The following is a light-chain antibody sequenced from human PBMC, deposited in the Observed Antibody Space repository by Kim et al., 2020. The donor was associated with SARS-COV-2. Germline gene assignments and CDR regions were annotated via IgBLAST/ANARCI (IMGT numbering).Light chain of an antibody. CDR1: QTVSSTY. Sequence: ENWLTHSPGTLSLSPGERATLSCRAGQTVSSTYLGWYQQKPGQAPSLIIYGAFNRATSIPDRFSGSGSGTDFTLTISRLEPEDFAVYYCQHYDTSPITFGQGTRLEIK. CDR2: GAF. CDR3: QHYDTSPIT. V-gene: IGKV3-20*01. J-gene: IGKJ5*01.